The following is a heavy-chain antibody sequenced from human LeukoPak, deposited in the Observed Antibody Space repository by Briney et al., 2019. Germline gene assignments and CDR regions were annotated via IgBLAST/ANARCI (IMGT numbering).Heavy chain of an antibody. V-gene: IGHV3-74*01. CDR2: IESDGRT. J-gene: IGHJ4*02. Sequence: GGSLRLSCAASGFTLSSHWMHWVRQVPGKGLVSVSRIESDGRTAYADSVKGRFIISRDNAKNTLYLQMNSLRVEDTAVYYCVRYTRRYPFDYWGQGTLVTVSS. CDR3: VRYTRRYPFDY. D-gene: IGHD1-1*01. CDR1: GFTLSSHW.